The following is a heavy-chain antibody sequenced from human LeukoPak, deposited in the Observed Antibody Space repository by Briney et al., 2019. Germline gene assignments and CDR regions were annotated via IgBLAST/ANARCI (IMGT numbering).Heavy chain of an antibody. V-gene: IGHV5-51*01. Sequence: GESLKISCKGSGYSFTSYWIGWVRQMPGKGLEWMGIIYPGDSDTRYSPSFQGQVTISADKSISTAYLQWSSLKASDTAMYYCVRGPVYSNFPFDYWGQGTLVTVSS. CDR3: VRGPVYSNFPFDY. J-gene: IGHJ4*02. CDR1: GYSFTSYW. D-gene: IGHD4-11*01. CDR2: IYPGDSDT.